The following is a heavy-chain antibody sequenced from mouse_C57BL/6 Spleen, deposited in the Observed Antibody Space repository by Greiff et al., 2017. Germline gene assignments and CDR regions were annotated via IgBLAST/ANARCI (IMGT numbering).Heavy chain of an antibody. CDR2: INYDGSST. D-gene: IGHD1-1*01. CDR3: ARDGPTVVDWYFDV. Sequence: EVKLMESEGGLVQPGSSMKLSCTASGFTFSDYYMAWVRQVPEKGLEWVANINYDGSSTYYLDSLKSRFIISRDNAKNILYLQMSSLKSEDTATYYCARDGPTVVDWYFDVWGTGTTVTVSS. J-gene: IGHJ1*03. V-gene: IGHV5-16*01. CDR1: GFTFSDYY.